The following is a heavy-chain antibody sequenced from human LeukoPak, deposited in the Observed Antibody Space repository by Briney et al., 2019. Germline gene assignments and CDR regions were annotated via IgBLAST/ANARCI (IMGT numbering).Heavy chain of an antibody. V-gene: IGHV1-8*01. D-gene: IGHD3-10*01. CDR1: GYTFTSYD. CDR2: MNPNSGNT. CDR3: ARASKKVRGVMAGTYYFDY. Sequence: ASVKVSCKASGYTFTSYDINWVRQATGQGLEWMGWMNPNSGNTGYAQKFQGRVTMTRNTSISTAYMELSSLRSEDTAVYYCARASKKVRGVMAGTYYFDYWGQGTLVTVSS. J-gene: IGHJ4*02.